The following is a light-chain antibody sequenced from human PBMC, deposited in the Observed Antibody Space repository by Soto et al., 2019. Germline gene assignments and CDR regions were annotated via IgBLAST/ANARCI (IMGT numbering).Light chain of an antibody. Sequence: DNVMTQSPDSLAVSLGERATINCKSSQSLFYTSNNKNYLAWYQQKAGQSPKLLISWAFTRESGVPDRFSGSGSGTDFTLTISSLQAEDVAVYYCQQYYRVPQLTFGGGTKVEIK. CDR1: QSLFYTSNNKNY. CDR3: QQYYRVPQLT. CDR2: WAF. V-gene: IGKV4-1*01. J-gene: IGKJ4*01.